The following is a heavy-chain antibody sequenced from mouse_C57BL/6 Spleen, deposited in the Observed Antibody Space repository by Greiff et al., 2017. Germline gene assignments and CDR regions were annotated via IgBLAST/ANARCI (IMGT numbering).Heavy chain of an antibody. D-gene: IGHD2-3*01. V-gene: IGHV1-64*01. CDR3: AFICYDPYWYFDV. CDR1: GYTFTSYW. Sequence: VQLQQPGAELVKPGASVKLSCKASGYTFTSYWMHWVKQRPGQGLEWIGMIHPNSGSTNYNEKFKSKATLTVDKSSSTAYMQLSSLTSEDSAVYYMAFICYDPYWYFDVWGTGTTVTVAS. J-gene: IGHJ1*03. CDR2: IHPNSGST.